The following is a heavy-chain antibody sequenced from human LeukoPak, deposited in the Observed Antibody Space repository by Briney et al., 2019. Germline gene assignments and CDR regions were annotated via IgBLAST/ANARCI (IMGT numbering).Heavy chain of an antibody. CDR1: GFSFDNSW. J-gene: IGHJ4*02. Sequence: PGGSLRLSCEGTGFSFDNSWMNWVRQAPGKGLEWVANIKSDGSEIYYVDSVKGRFTISRDNAKSSLYLQMNSLRGEDTAVYYCARARYGSGGYFFDFWGQGTLVTVSS. D-gene: IGHD3-10*01. CDR3: ARARYGSGGYFFDF. CDR2: IKSDGSEI. V-gene: IGHV3-7*04.